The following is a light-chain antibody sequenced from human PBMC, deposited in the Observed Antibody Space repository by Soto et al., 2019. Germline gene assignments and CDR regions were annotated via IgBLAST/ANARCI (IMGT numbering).Light chain of an antibody. CDR2: DAS. J-gene: IGKJ2*01. CDR3: QQCYNWPRGFT. CDR1: QSISTY. Sequence: EIVLTQSPATLSLSPGERATLSCRADQSISTYLAWYQQKPGQAPRLIIFDASNRATGIPARFRDSGSGTDVTLTISSLQTEDSANYYCQQCYNWPRGFTFGQGTTLDIK. V-gene: IGKV3-11*01.